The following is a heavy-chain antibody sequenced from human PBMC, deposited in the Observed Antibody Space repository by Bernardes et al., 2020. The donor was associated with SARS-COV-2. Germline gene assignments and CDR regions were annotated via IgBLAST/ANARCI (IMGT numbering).Heavy chain of an antibody. CDR1: GFDFTNYW. CDR2: IYPRDSDT. Sequence: GESLKISCKVSGFDFTNYWIGWVRQMPGNGLEWVGIIYPRDSDTRYSPSFQGQVTISADKSITTAYLQWSSLKASDTAMYYCARQSSFVAASGIDYWGQGTLVAVSS. CDR3: ARQSSFVAASGIDY. D-gene: IGHD3-3*02. J-gene: IGHJ4*02. V-gene: IGHV5-51*01.